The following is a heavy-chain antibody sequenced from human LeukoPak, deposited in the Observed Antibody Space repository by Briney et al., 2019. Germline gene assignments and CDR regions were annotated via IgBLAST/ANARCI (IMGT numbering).Heavy chain of an antibody. D-gene: IGHD4-11*01. CDR2: IIPIFGTA. Sequence: ASVKVSCKASGGTFSSYAISWVRQAPGQGLEWMGRIIPIFGTANYAQKFQGRVTITTDESTSTAYMELSSLRSEDTAVYYCARDYSNYGGYFDYWGQGTLVTVSS. V-gene: IGHV1-69*05. CDR3: ARDYSNYGGYFDY. CDR1: GGTFSSYA. J-gene: IGHJ4*02.